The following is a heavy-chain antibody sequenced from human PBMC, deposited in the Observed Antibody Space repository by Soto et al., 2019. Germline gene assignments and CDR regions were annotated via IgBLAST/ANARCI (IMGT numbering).Heavy chain of an antibody. CDR3: ARDEVLRRPSYYYYYGMDV. V-gene: IGHV4-59*01. CDR1: GGSISSYY. CDR2: IYYSGST. J-gene: IGHJ6*02. Sequence: QVQLQESGPGLVKPSETLSLTCTVSGGSISSYYWSWIRQPPGKGLEWIGYIYYSGSTNYNPSLKSRVTISVDTSKNQFSLKLSSVTAADTAVYYCARDEVLRRPSYYYYYGMDVWGQGTTVTVSS.